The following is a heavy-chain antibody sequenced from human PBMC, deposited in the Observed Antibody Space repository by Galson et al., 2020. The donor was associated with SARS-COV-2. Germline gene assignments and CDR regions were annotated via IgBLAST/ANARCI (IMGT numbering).Heavy chain of an antibody. D-gene: IGHD2-2*01. CDR2: INSDGSDT. CDR1: GYIFSTYW. J-gene: IGHJ4*02. V-gene: IGHV3-74*01. Sequence: GESLKISCEASGYIFSTYWMHWVRQAPGKGLVWVARINSDGSDTTYADSVKGRFTISRDNAKNTLYLQMNSLRAEDTAVYYCVKEGADCSSTSCLYYFDPRGQGTLVTVSS. CDR3: VKEGADCSSTSCLYYFDP.